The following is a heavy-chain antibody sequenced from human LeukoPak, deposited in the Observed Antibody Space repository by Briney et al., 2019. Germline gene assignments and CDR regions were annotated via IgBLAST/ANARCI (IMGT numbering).Heavy chain of an antibody. CDR3: AKRRGLELLYYYYMDV. CDR2: ISGSGGST. Sequence: GGSLRLSCAASGFTFSSYAMTWVRQAPGKGLEWVSVISGSGGSTYYADSVKGRFTISRDNSKNTLYLQMNSLRAEDTAVYYCAKRRGLELLYYYYMDVWSKGTTVTVSS. CDR1: GFTFSSYA. D-gene: IGHD1-7*01. V-gene: IGHV3-23*01. J-gene: IGHJ6*03.